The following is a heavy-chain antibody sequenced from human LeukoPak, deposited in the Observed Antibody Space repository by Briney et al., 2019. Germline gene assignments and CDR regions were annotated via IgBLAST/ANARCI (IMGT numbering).Heavy chain of an antibody. Sequence: ASVKVSCKSSGYTFTSYGISWVRQAPGQGLEWMGWISAYNGNTNYAQKLQGRVTMTTDTSTSTAYMELRSLRSDDTAVYYCARAHLLTVPAAIGWFDPWGKGTLVTVSS. CDR2: ISAYNGNT. CDR3: ARAHLLTVPAAIGWFDP. CDR1: GYTFTSYG. D-gene: IGHD2-2*01. V-gene: IGHV1-18*01. J-gene: IGHJ5*02.